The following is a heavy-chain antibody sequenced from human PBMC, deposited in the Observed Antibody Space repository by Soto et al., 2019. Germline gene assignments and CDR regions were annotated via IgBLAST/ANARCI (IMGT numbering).Heavy chain of an antibody. CDR3: ARTSPVAGGFDY. CDR2: IYYTT. J-gene: IGHJ4*02. V-gene: IGHV4-59*01. Sequence: QVQLQESDPGLVKPAETLSLTCTVSGGSISNYYWSWIRQAPGKGLEWIGYIYYTTNYNPSLKSRVTISADTSKNQISLKLTSVTAADTAVYYCARTSPVAGGFDYWGQGTLVTVSS. CDR1: GGSISNYY. D-gene: IGHD6-19*01.